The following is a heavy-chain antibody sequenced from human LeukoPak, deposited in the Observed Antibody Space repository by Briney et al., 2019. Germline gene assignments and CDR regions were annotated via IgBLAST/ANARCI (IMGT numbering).Heavy chain of an antibody. D-gene: IGHD3-10*01. CDR2: ISYDGSNK. J-gene: IGHJ6*03. Sequence: GGSLRLSCAASGFTFSSYAMHWVRQAPGKGLEWVAVISYDGSNKYYADSVKGRFTISRDNSKNTLYLQMNSLRAEDTAVYYCARDARRPYYGSGSLRRYYYYMDVWGKGTTVTVSS. V-gene: IGHV3-30*04. CDR1: GFTFSSYA. CDR3: ARDARRPYYGSGSLRRYYYYMDV.